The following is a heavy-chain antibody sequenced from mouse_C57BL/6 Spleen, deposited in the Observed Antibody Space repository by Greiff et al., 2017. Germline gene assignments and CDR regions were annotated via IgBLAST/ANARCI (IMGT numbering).Heavy chain of an antibody. D-gene: IGHD2-5*01. CDR3: ASYNNRDYYAMDY. Sequence: QVQLKESGPGLVAPSQSLSITCTGSGFSLTSYAISWVRQPPGKGLEWLGVIWTGGGTNYNSALNSKLSISKDTSKSQVFLKMSRLQTDDTAWYCCASYNNRDYYAMDYWGQGTSVTVSS. CDR2: IWTGGGT. V-gene: IGHV2-9-1*01. CDR1: GFSLTSYA. J-gene: IGHJ4*01.